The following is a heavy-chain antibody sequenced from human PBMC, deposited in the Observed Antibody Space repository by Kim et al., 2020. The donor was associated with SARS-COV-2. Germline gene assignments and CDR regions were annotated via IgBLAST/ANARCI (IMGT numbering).Heavy chain of an antibody. CDR3: ARTWDGSGSYSYFDY. J-gene: IGHJ4*02. D-gene: IGHD3-10*01. V-gene: IGHV3-21*01. Sequence: DSVKGRFTISRDNAKNSLYLQMNSLRAEDTAVYYCARTWDGSGSYSYFDYWGQGTLVTVSS.